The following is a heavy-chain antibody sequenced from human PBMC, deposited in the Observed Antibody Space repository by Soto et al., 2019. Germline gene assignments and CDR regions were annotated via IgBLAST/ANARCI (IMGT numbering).Heavy chain of an antibody. CDR1: GVTFSCYG. D-gene: IGHD1-26*01. CDR2: ISYYGTNE. CDR3: AKEDPSGRYSLDY. J-gene: IGHJ4*02. V-gene: IGHV3-30*18. Sequence: GGSQRLSYEACGVTFSCYGMHWVLQAPGKGLEWVAVISYYGTNEYYEDSVKGRFTISRDNSKNTLYLQMNSLRIEDTAVYFCAKEDPSGRYSLDYWGQGSQVTVSS.